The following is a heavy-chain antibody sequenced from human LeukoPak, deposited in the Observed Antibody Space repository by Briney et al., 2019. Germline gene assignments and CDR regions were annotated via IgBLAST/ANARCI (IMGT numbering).Heavy chain of an antibody. CDR2: IYYSGST. V-gene: IGHV4-39*07. J-gene: IGHJ3*02. CDR3: ASPIYGDYTENGFDI. Sequence: SETLSLACTVSGGSISSSSYYWGWIRQPPGKGLEWIGSIYYSGSTYYNPSLKSRVTISVDTSKNQFSLKLSSVTAADTAVYYCASPIYGDYTENGFDIWGQGTRVTVSS. CDR1: GGSISSSSYY. D-gene: IGHD4-17*01.